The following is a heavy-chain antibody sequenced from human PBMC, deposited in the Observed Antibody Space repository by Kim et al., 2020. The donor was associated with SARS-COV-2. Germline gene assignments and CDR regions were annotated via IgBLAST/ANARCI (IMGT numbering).Heavy chain of an antibody. Sequence: SETLSLTCTVSGGSISSYYWSWIRQPPGKGLEWIGYIYYSGSTNYNPSLKSRVTISVDTSKNQFSLKLSSVTAADTAVYYCARAYYDILTGYGMDVWGQGTTVTVSS. D-gene: IGHD3-9*01. CDR1: GGSISSYY. CDR3: ARAYYDILTGYGMDV. V-gene: IGHV4-59*13. CDR2: IYYSGST. J-gene: IGHJ6*02.